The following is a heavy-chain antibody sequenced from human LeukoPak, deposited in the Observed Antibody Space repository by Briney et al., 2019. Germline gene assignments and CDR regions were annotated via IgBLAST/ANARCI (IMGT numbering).Heavy chain of an antibody. V-gene: IGHV3-48*01. Sequence: GGSLRLSCAASGFRFRSYSMHWVRQAPGKGLDWVSSITRGSSTRYYADSVKGRFTISRDDGKTSLYLHMNSLRVDDTAVYFCARDATVASSPNWFDPWGQGTLVTVSS. CDR3: ARDATVASSPNWFDP. D-gene: IGHD6-19*01. J-gene: IGHJ5*02. CDR1: GFRFRSYS. CDR2: ITRGSSTR.